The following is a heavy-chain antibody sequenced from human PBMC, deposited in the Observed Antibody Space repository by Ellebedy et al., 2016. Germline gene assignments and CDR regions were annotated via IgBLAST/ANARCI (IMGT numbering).Heavy chain of an antibody. V-gene: IGHV3-23*01. CDR1: GFTFSSYA. Sequence: GESLKISXAASGFTFSSYAMSWVRQAPGKGLEWVSAISGSGGSTYYADSVKGRFTISRDNSKNTLYLQMNSLRAEDTAVYYCARGGYCSGGSCLDAFDIWGQGTMVTVSS. D-gene: IGHD2-15*01. J-gene: IGHJ3*02. CDR3: ARGGYCSGGSCLDAFDI. CDR2: ISGSGGST.